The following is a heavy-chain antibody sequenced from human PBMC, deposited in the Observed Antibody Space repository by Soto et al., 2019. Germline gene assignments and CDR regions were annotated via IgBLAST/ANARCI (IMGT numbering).Heavy chain of an antibody. V-gene: IGHV4-34*01. Sequence: SETLSLTCAVYGGSFSGYYWSWIRQPPGKGLEWIGEINHSGSTNYNPSLKSRVTISVDTSKNQFSLKLSSVTAADTAVYYCARGAITIFGVPFDSWGQGTLVTVSS. CDR2: INHSGST. CDR3: ARGAITIFGVPFDS. D-gene: IGHD3-3*01. J-gene: IGHJ4*02. CDR1: GGSFSGYY.